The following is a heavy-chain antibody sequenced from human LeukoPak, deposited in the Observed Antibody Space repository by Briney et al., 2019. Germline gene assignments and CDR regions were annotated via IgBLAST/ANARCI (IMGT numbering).Heavy chain of an antibody. Sequence: ASVKVSCKASGYTFTGYYMHWVRQAPGQGLEWMGRINPNSGGTNYAQKFQGRVTMTRDTSISTAYMELSRLRSDDTAVYYCARDPPGYSSGWYILDDYWGQGTLVTVSS. J-gene: IGHJ4*02. D-gene: IGHD6-19*01. V-gene: IGHV1-2*06. CDR3: ARDPPGYSSGWYILDDY. CDR2: INPNSGGT. CDR1: GYTFTGYY.